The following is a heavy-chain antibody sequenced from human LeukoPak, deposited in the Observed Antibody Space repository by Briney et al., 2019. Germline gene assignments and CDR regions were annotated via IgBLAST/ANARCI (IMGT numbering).Heavy chain of an antibody. J-gene: IGHJ6*02. CDR2: ISYIGSNK. CDR3: AKDLGVGAAGSSYFGMDV. CDR1: GFTFSSYA. V-gene: IGHV3-30*04. Sequence: PGGSLRLSCAASGFTFSSYAMHWVRQAPGKGLEWVAVISYIGSNKYYAGSVKGRFTISRDNSKNTLYLQMNSLRAEDTAVYYCAKDLGVGAAGSSYFGMDVWGQGITVTVSS. D-gene: IGHD3-10*01.